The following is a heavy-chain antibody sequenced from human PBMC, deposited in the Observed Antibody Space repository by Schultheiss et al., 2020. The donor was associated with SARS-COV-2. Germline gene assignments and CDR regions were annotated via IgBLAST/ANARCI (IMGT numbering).Heavy chain of an antibody. CDR3: ARGRGSGSYPLRF. CDR1: GGSISSSSYY. D-gene: IGHD1-26*01. V-gene: IGHV4-39*01. CDR2: INHSGST. Sequence: SQTLSLTCTVSGGSISSSSYYWGWIRQPPWKGLEWIGEINHSGSTNYNPSLKSRVTISVDTSKNQFSLKLSSVTAADTAVYYCARGRGSGSYPLRFWGQGTLVTVSS. J-gene: IGHJ4*02.